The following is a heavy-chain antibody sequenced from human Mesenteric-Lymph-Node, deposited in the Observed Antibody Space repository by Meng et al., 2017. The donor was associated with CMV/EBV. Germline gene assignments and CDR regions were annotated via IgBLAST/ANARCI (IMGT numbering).Heavy chain of an antibody. V-gene: IGHV1-18*01. Sequence: ASVKVSCKASGYTFTTYGITWVRQAPGQGLEWMGWISAFNGNTNYAQKFQGRVTITTDESTSTAYMELSSLRSEDTAVYYCARGRVGVRHSVFGPYDYWGQGTLVTVSS. CDR2: ISAFNGNT. CDR1: GYTFTTYG. J-gene: IGHJ4*02. CDR3: ARGRVGVRHSVFGPYDY. D-gene: IGHD2-15*01.